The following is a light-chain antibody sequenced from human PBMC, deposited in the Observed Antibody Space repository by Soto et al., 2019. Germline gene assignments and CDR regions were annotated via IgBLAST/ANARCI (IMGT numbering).Light chain of an antibody. CDR3: QSYDSSLSALYV. Sequence: QSVLPQPPSVYGAPGQRVTISCTGSSSNIGAGYDVHWYQQLPGTAPKLLIYGNSNRPSGVPDRFSGSKSGTSASLAITGLQAEDEADYYCQSYDSSLSALYVFGTGTKVTVL. V-gene: IGLV1-40*01. CDR2: GNS. CDR1: SSNIGAGYD. J-gene: IGLJ1*01.